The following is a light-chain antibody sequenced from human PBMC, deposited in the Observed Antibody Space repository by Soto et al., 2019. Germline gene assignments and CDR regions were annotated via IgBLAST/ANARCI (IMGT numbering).Light chain of an antibody. CDR1: QNVSHW. CDR3: QQYYGFPWT. CDR2: DVS. J-gene: IGKJ1*01. Sequence: DIQMTQSPSTLSASIGDRVTITCRASQNVSHWLAWYRQKPGKAPNLLIYDVSSSESGVPSRFGGSGSGTEFTLTVSSLQPDDFATYVCQQYYGFPWTFGQGTKVEIK. V-gene: IGKV1-5*01.